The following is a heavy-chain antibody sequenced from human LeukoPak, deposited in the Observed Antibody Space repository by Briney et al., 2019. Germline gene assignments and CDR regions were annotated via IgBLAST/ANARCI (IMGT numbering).Heavy chain of an antibody. D-gene: IGHD1-26*01. Sequence: SETLSLTCTVSGGSISSYYWSWIRQPPGKGLEWIGYIYTSGSTNYNPSLKSRVTISVDTSKNQFSLKLSSVIAADTAVYYCARWEGNWFDPWGQGTLVTVSS. CDR1: GGSISSYY. CDR3: ARWEGNWFDP. V-gene: IGHV4-4*09. J-gene: IGHJ5*02. CDR2: IYTSGST.